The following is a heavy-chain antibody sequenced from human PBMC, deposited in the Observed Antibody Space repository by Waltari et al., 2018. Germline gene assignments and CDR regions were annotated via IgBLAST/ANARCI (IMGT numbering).Heavy chain of an antibody. V-gene: IGHV4-39*01. J-gene: IGHJ5*02. CDR2: IYYSGST. Sequence: QLQLQESGPGLVKHSETLSLTCTVSGGSISSSSYYWGWIRQPPGKGLERIGSIYYSGSTYYNPSLKSRVTISVDTSKNQFSLKLSSVTAADTAVYYCARHPTDVLRYFDWLLRHNWFDPWGQGTLVTVSS. D-gene: IGHD3-9*01. CDR3: ARHPTDVLRYFDWLLRHNWFDP. CDR1: GGSISSSSYY.